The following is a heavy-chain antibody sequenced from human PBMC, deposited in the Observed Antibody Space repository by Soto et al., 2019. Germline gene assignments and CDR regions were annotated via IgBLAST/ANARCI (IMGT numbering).Heavy chain of an antibody. J-gene: IGHJ4*02. V-gene: IGHV1-46*01. CDR3: ATSVNSAMAFDY. CDR2: INPNGGST. Sequence: ASVKVSCKASGYTFTHYYMHWVRQAPGQGLEWMGVINPNGGSTTYAQRFRAGFTMTRDTSTSTVYMELSSLRSEDSAVYCCATSVNSAMAFDYWGQGTLVTVSS. CDR1: GYTFTHYY. D-gene: IGHD5-18*01.